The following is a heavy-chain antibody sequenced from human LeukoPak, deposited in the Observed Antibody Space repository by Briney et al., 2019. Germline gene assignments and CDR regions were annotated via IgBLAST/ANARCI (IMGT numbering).Heavy chain of an antibody. CDR2: INQDGGQK. D-gene: IGHD4-17*01. CDR1: GFTFSSSW. J-gene: IGHJ4*02. Sequence: GGSLRLSCAASGFTFSSSWMIWARQAPGRGLEWVANINQDGGQKYYLDSVKGRFTISRDNADNSLYLQMDGLRAEDTAVYYCATNTRAYAVLLAYWGQGTLVTISS. V-gene: IGHV3-7*01. CDR3: ATNTRAYAVLLAY.